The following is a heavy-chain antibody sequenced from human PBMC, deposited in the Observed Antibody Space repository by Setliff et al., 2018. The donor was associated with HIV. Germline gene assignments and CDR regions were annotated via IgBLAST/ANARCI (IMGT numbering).Heavy chain of an antibody. CDR3: SRRGDSSSYLYAFEI. CDR1: GASISSGY. D-gene: IGHD3-22*01. Sequence: SETLSLTCTVSGASISSGYWSWIRQPAGKGLEWIGRIYASGNTNYNPSLKGRVTISIDTSKNQFSLRLTSVTAADTAVYYCSRRGDSSSYLYAFEIWGQGTMVTVSS. J-gene: IGHJ3*02. V-gene: IGHV4-4*07. CDR2: IYASGNT.